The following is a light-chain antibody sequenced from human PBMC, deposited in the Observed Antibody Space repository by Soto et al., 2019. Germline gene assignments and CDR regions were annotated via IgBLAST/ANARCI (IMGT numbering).Light chain of an antibody. V-gene: IGLV2-8*01. J-gene: IGLJ1*01. CDR3: CSYAGSNTYV. CDR2: EVT. CDR1: SSDVGTYNY. Sequence: QSVLTQPPSASGSPGQSVTISCTGTSSDVGTYNYVSWYQQHPGKAPKLMIYEVTKRPSGIPDRFSGSKSGNTASLTVSGLQAEDEADYYCCSYAGSNTYVFGTGTQLTVL.